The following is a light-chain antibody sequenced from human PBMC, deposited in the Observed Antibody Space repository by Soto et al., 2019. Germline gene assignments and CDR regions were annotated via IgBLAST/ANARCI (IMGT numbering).Light chain of an antibody. CDR1: QSVSSS. J-gene: IGKJ3*01. CDR3: QQYGSSPRFT. Sequence: FVVTHSPDTLSLSPWETATLSCRASQSVSSSVAWYQHKPGQSPRLLIYGASSRATGIPDRFSGSGSGTDFTLTISRLEPEDFAVYYCQQYGSSPRFTFGPGTKMDIK. V-gene: IGKV3-20*01. CDR2: GAS.